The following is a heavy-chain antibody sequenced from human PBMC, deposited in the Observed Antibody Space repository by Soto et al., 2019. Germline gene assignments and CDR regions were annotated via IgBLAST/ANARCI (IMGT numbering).Heavy chain of an antibody. CDR3: AREGLRKAAAGKHFDY. CDR1: GGSISSGDYY. J-gene: IGHJ4*02. V-gene: IGHV4-30-4*01. CDR2: IYYSGST. Sequence: SETLSLTCTVSGGSISSGDYYWSWIRQPPGKGLEWIGYIYYSGSTYYNPSLKSRVTISVDTSKNQFSLKLSSVTAADTAVYYCAREGLRKAAAGKHFDYWGQGTLVTVSS. D-gene: IGHD6-13*01.